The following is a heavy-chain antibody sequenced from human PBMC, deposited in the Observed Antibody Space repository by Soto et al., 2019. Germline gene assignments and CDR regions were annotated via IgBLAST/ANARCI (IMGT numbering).Heavy chain of an antibody. V-gene: IGHV1-18*04. Sequence: GASVKVSCKASGYTFTSYGISWVRQAPGQGLEWMGWISAYNGNTNYAQKLQGRVTTTTDTSTSTAYMELRSLRSDDTAVYYCAFSDLVGATGYFDYWGQGTLVTVSS. CDR3: AFSDLVGATGYFDY. J-gene: IGHJ4*02. D-gene: IGHD1-26*01. CDR2: ISAYNGNT. CDR1: GYTFTSYG.